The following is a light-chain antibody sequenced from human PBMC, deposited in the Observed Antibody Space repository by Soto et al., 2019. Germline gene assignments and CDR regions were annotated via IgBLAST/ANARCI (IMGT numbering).Light chain of an antibody. CDR2: QDK. Sequence: SYELTQPPSVSVSPGQTASITCSGDKLGDKYVCWYQQKPGQSPVLVIYQDKKRPSGIPERFSGSNSGNTATLTISGTQALDAADYYCQAWDSGTAIFGGGTKLTVL. V-gene: IGLV3-1*01. J-gene: IGLJ2*01. CDR1: KLGDKY. CDR3: QAWDSGTAI.